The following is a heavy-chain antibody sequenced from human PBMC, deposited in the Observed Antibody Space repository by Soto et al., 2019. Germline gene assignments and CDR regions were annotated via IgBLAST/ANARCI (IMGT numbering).Heavy chain of an antibody. CDR3: ARDPPGFHRAFEF. Sequence: SQTLSLTCAISGDSVSSNGAAWNWIRQSPSRGLEWLGRTYYRSRWYSDYAPSVKSRITVNPDTSQNQFSLQLNSVTPENTAIYYCARDPPGFHRAFEFWGKGTRVTVSS. CDR1: GDSVSSNGAA. J-gene: IGHJ4*02. CDR2: TYYRSRWYS. V-gene: IGHV6-1*01.